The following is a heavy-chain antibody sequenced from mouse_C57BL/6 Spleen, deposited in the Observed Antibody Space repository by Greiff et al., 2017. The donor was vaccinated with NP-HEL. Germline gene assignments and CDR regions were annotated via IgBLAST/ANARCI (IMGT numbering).Heavy chain of an antibody. CDR2: IYPGSGNT. CDR1: GYTFTDYY. Sequence: LVESGAELVRPGASVKLSCKASGYTFTDYYINWVKQRPGQGLEWIARIYPGSGNTYYNEKFKGKATLTAEKSSSTAYMQLSSLTSEDSAVYFCARGDYPFDYWGQGTTLTVSS. D-gene: IGHD2-13*01. J-gene: IGHJ2*01. V-gene: IGHV1-76*01. CDR3: ARGDYPFDY.